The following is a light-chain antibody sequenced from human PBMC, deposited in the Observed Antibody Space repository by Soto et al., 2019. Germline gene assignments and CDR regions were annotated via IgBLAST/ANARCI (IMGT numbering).Light chain of an antibody. V-gene: IGKV3-20*01. CDR1: ESVSTSY. CDR3: QHYGTSAL. CDR2: GAS. Sequence: EIVLTQSPGTLPLSPGERATLSCRASESVSTSYLAWYQQKPGQAPRLLIYGASGRATRIPDRFSVSASGTDLTLTISRLEPEDFAVYYCQHYGTSALFGPGTKVDIK. J-gene: IGKJ3*01.